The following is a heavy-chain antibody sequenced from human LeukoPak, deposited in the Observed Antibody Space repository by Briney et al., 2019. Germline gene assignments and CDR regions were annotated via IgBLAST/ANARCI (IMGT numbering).Heavy chain of an antibody. CDR3: AREGTVAAAGTFDY. CDR2: IYTSGST. Sequence: TSETLSLTCTVSGGSISSYYWSWIRQPPGKGLEWIGYIYTSGSTNYNPSLKSRVTISVDTSKNQFSLKLSSVTAADTAVYYCAREGTVAAAGTFDYWGQGTLVTVSS. CDR1: GGSISSYY. V-gene: IGHV4-4*08. D-gene: IGHD6-13*01. J-gene: IGHJ4*02.